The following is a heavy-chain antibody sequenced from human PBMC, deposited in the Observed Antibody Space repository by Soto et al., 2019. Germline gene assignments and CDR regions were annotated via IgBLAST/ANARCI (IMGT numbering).Heavy chain of an antibody. V-gene: IGHV3-7*01. Sequence: PGGSLRLSCAASGFTFTNFWMDWVRQAPGKGLEWVANISTDGSEKHYVDSVKGRFTISRDNAKNSLYLQMTSLTAEDSALYYCSRSLDSWGQGTRVTVSS. CDR2: ISTDGSEK. CDR3: SRSLDS. J-gene: IGHJ4*02. CDR1: GFTFTNFW.